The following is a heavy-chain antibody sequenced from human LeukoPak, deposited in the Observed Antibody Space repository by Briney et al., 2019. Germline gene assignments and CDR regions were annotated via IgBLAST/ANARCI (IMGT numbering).Heavy chain of an antibody. V-gene: IGHV4-61*01. Sequence: SETQSLTCTVSGGSVSGGSYYWSWIRQPPGKGLEWIGYIYYSGSTNYNPSLKSRVTISVDTTKNQFSLKLSSVTVADTAVYYCARWAEAWYGDYWGQGTLVTVSS. D-gene: IGHD6-13*01. CDR1: GGSVSGGSYY. CDR3: ARWAEAWYGDY. J-gene: IGHJ4*02. CDR2: IYYSGST.